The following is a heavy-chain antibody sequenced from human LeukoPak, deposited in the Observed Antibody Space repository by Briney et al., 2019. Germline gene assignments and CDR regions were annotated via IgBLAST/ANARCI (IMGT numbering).Heavy chain of an antibody. D-gene: IGHD6-19*01. J-gene: IGHJ4*02. CDR3: ARDREQYSSGWKIDS. CDR1: GFTFSSYS. V-gene: IGHV3-21*01. Sequence: GGSPRLSCAASGFTFSSYSMNWVRQAPGKGLEWVSSISSSSSYIYYADSVKGRFTISRDNAKNSLWLQMNSLRAEDTAVYYCARDREQYSSGWKIDSWGQGTLVTVSS. CDR2: ISSSSSYI.